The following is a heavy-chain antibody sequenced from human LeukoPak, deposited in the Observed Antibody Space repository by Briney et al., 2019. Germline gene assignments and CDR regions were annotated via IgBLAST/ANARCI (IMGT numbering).Heavy chain of an antibody. V-gene: IGHV3-23*01. CDR3: GRDRVAAADLDY. J-gene: IGHJ4*02. D-gene: IGHD6-13*01. Sequence: GGSLGLSCAASGFTFSSYAMSGVRQAPGKGLEWVSAISGSGGSTYYADSVKGRFTISRDNSKNTLYLQMDSLRTEDTAVYYCGRDRVAAADLDYWGQGTLVTVSS. CDR2: ISGSGGST. CDR1: GFTFSSYA.